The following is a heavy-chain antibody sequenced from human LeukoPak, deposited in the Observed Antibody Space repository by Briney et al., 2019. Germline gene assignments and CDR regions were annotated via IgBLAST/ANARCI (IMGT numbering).Heavy chain of an antibody. Sequence: SVKVSCKASGYTFTSYGISWVRRAPGQGLEWMGRIIPTFGTANYARKFQGRVTITTDESTSTAYMELSSLRSEDTAVYYCARAAAYDSSGYYYIGDYWGQGTLVTVSS. CDR2: IIPTFGTA. J-gene: IGHJ4*02. D-gene: IGHD3-22*01. CDR3: ARAAAYDSSGYYYIGDY. V-gene: IGHV1-69*05. CDR1: GYTFTSYG.